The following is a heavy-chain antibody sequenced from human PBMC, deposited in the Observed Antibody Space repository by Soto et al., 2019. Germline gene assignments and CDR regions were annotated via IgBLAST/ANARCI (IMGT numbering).Heavy chain of an antibody. CDR2: ISGSGVST. CDR1: GFTFSSYA. J-gene: IGHJ4*02. CDR3: AKELHYSSSWSEFDY. V-gene: IGHV3-23*01. D-gene: IGHD6-13*01. Sequence: EVQLLGSGGGLVQPGGSLRLSCAASGFTFSSYAMSWVRQAPGKGLEWGSAISGSGVSTYYADSVKGRFTISRDNSKNTLYLQMNSLRAEDTAVYYCAKELHYSSSWSEFDYWGQGTLVTVSS.